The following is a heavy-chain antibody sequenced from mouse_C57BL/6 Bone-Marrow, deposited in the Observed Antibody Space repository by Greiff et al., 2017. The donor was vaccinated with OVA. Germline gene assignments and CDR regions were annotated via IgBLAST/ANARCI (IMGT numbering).Heavy chain of an antibody. CDR1: GYAFSSSW. V-gene: IGHV1-82*01. D-gene: IGHD3-1*01. J-gene: IGHJ2*01. Sequence: QVQLKQSGPELVKPGASVKISCKASGYAFSSSWMNWVKQRPGKGLEWIGRIYPGDGDTNYNGKFKGKATLTADKSSSTAYMQLSSLTSEDSAVYFCARGDHRGYFDYWGQGTTLTVSS. CDR3: ARGDHRGYFDY. CDR2: IYPGDGDT.